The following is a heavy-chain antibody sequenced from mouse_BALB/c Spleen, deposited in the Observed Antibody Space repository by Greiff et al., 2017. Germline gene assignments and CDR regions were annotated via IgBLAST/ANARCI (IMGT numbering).Heavy chain of an antibody. Sequence: EVQLMESGGGLVKPGGSLKLSCAASGFTFSDYYMYWVRQTPEKRLEWVATISDGGSYTYYPDSVKGRFTISRDNAKNNLYLQMSSLKSEDTAMYYCASAYYRCLYAMDYWGQGTSVTVSS. V-gene: IGHV5-4*02. CDR1: GFTFSDYY. CDR3: ASAYYRCLYAMDY. J-gene: IGHJ4*01. CDR2: ISDGGSYT. D-gene: IGHD2-14*01.